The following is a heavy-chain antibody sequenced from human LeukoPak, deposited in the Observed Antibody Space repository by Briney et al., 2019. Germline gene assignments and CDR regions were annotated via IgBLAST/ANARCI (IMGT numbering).Heavy chain of an antibody. J-gene: IGHJ3*02. Sequence: PGGSLRLSCAASGFTFSSYAMSWVGQAPGKGLEWVSAISGSGGGTYYADSVKGRFTISRDNSKSTLYLQMNSLRAEDTAVYYCAKDRRGAVVGNDGFDIWGQGTMVTVSS. V-gene: IGHV3-23*01. CDR2: ISGSGGGT. D-gene: IGHD2-15*01. CDR1: GFTFSSYA. CDR3: AKDRRGAVVGNDGFDI.